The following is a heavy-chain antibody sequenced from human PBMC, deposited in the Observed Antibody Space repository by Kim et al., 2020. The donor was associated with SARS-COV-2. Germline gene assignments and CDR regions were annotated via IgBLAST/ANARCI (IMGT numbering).Heavy chain of an antibody. V-gene: IGHV3-33*05. CDR3: ARDVNGSGWGRWYHYYAMDV. D-gene: IGHD6-19*01. CDR2: ISYDGSNE. CDR1: GFTFSNYG. Sequence: GGSLRLSCAASGFTFSNYGMHWVRQAPGKGLEWVGVISYDGSNEYYGGSVKGRFTISRDNAKNTLFLQMNSLRAEDTAVYYCARDVNGSGWGRWYHYYAMDVWGQGTTVTVSS. J-gene: IGHJ6*02.